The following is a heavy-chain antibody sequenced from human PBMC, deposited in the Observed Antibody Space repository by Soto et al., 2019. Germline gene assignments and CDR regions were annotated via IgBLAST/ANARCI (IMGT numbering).Heavy chain of an antibody. J-gene: IGHJ4*02. Sequence: QVQLVQSGAEVKKPGSSVKVSCKASGGTFSSYTISWVRQAPGQGLEWMGRIIPILGIANYAQKFQGRVTVTADKSTSTAYRELSSLRSEDTAVYYCATSYGDSLHPVGYWRKGTLVTVSS. CDR2: IIPILGIA. CDR1: GGTFSSYT. D-gene: IGHD4-17*01. V-gene: IGHV1-69*02. CDR3: ATSYGDSLHPVGY.